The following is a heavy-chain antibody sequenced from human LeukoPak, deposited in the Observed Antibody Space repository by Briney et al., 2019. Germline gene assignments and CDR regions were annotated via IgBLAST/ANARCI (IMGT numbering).Heavy chain of an antibody. CDR2: INPNSGGT. J-gene: IGHJ4*02. CDR1: GYTFTGYY. D-gene: IGHD3-22*01. Sequence: ASVTVSCKGSGYTFTGYYMHWVRQAPGQGLEWMGRINPNSGGTNYAQKFQGRVTMTRDTSISTAYMELSRLRSDDTAVYYCARGYYYDSSGYYYVWGQGTLVTVSS. V-gene: IGHV1-2*06. CDR3: ARGYYYDSSGYYYV.